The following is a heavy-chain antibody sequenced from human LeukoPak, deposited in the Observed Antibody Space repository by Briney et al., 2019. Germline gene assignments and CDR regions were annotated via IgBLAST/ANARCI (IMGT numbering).Heavy chain of an antibody. CDR3: VRVAPPPHFDY. CDR1: GGSISSSSYY. J-gene: IGHJ4*02. V-gene: IGHV4-39*07. CDR2: IYYSGST. Sequence: PSETLSLTCTVSGGSISSSSYYWGWIRQPPGKGLEWIGSIYYSGSTYYNPSLKSRVTISVDTSKNQFSLKLSSVTAADAAVYYCVRVAPPPHFDYWGQGTLVTVSS. D-gene: IGHD3-3*02.